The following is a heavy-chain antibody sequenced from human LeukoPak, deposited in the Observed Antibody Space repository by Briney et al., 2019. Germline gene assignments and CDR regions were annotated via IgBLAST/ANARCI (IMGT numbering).Heavy chain of an antibody. Sequence: PSETLSLTCAVSGGSISSGGYSWSWIRQPPGKGLEWIGYIYHSGSTYYNPSLKSRVTISVDRSKNQFSLKLSSVTAADTAVYYCAKTPDIYYYDSSGLSELDYWGQGTLVTVSS. CDR3: AKTPDIYYYDSSGLSELDY. CDR1: GGSISSGGYS. CDR2: IYHSGST. V-gene: IGHV4-30-2*01. J-gene: IGHJ4*02. D-gene: IGHD3-22*01.